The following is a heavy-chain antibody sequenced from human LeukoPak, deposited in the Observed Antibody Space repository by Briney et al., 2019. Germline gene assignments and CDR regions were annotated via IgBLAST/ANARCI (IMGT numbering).Heavy chain of an antibody. CDR1: GYSISTDYY. CDR2: IYHSGNT. Sequence: SETLSLTCTVSGYSISTDYYWGWFRQPPGKGLEWIGSIYHSGNTYYNPSLKSRVTISVDRSKNQFSLKLSSVTAADMAVYYCARARLSGWAFDYWGQGTLVTVSS. CDR3: ARARLSGWAFDY. D-gene: IGHD6-19*01. J-gene: IGHJ4*02. V-gene: IGHV4-38-2*02.